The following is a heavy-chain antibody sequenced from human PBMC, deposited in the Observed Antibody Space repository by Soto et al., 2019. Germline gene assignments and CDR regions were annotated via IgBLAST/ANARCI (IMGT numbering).Heavy chain of an antibody. CDR2: IIPTFGRT. CDR3: ARDPLSSFAMDV. D-gene: IGHD3-10*02. Sequence: QVQLVQSGAEVKKPGSSVKVSCKASGDTFSSYAISWVRQAPGQGLEWMGKIIPTFGRTNYAQKFQGRLTISADDSTSTAYMKLSSVVSEDTAVYYCARDPLSSFAMDVWGQGTTVTVSS. CDR1: GDTFSSYA. J-gene: IGHJ6*02. V-gene: IGHV1-69*18.